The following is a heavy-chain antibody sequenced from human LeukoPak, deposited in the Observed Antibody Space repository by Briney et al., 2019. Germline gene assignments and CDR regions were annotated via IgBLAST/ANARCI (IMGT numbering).Heavy chain of an antibody. CDR3: ARVARCTSCFDVDY. Sequence: SETLSLTCTVSGYSITSAYYWGWIRQPPGKGLQWIGSFFLKGSTYYNPSLKSRVTISVDTSKNQFSLTLSSVTAADTAVYYCARVARCTSCFDVDYWGQGTLVTVSS. CDR2: FFLKGST. V-gene: IGHV4-38-2*02. CDR1: GYSITSAYY. D-gene: IGHD2-2*01. J-gene: IGHJ4*02.